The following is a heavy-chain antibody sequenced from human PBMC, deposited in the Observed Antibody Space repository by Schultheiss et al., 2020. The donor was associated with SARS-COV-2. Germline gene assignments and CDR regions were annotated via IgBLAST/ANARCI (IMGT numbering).Heavy chain of an antibody. D-gene: IGHD2-15*01. V-gene: IGHV4-39*01. CDR2: IYHGGAT. Sequence: SETLSLTCTVSGGSISRSGYYWGWIRQSPGKGLEWIGLIYHGGATTYNPSLKSRVTISADTSKNQFSLKLSSVTATDTAVYYCASTSDIVVAVATAWGQGTLVTVSS. J-gene: IGHJ1*01. CDR3: ASTSDIVVAVATA. CDR1: GGSISRSGYY.